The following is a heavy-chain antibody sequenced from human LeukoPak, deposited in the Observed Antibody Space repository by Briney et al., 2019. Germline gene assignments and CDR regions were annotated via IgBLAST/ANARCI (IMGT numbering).Heavy chain of an antibody. CDR1: GFPNSNHW. V-gene: IGHV3-7*05. CDR3: ARDRGAYGYQYFDY. Sequence: RGSLRLFCATSGFPNSNHWLSWDSHARGKGLVWLTNIKVDGVEKYYVDSVKGRFTISRDNAKNSLYLQMNGLRAEDTAVYYCARDRGAYGYQYFDYWGQGTLVTVSS. J-gene: IGHJ4*02. D-gene: IGHD3-10*01. CDR2: IKVDGVEK.